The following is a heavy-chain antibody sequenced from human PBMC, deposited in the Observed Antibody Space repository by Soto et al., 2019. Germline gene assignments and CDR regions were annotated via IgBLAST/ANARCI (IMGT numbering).Heavy chain of an antibody. V-gene: IGHV3-21*01. CDR1: FTFSMYS. CDR2: ISSGGSYI. CDR3: TRDQGGSYDSWFDP. J-gene: IGHJ5*02. D-gene: IGHD1-26*01. Sequence: EVQVVESGGGLVQPGGSLRLSCSFTFSMYSMSWVRQAPGKGLEWVASISSGGSYIKYADSVNGRFTISRDNAKNSVSLQMNSLRVDDTAVYFCTRDQGGSYDSWFDPWGQGTLVTVSS.